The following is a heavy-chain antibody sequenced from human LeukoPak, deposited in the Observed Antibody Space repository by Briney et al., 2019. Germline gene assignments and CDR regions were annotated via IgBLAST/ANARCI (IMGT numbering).Heavy chain of an antibody. V-gene: IGHV4-39*07. J-gene: IGHJ4*02. Sequence: PSETLSLTCTVSGGSISSSSYYWGWIRQPPGKGLEWIGSIYYSGSTYYNPSLKSRVTISVDTSKNQFSLKLSSVTAADTAVYYCARSTREYYYDSSGYYFDYWGQGTLVTVSS. D-gene: IGHD3-22*01. CDR2: IYYSGST. CDR3: ARSTREYYYDSSGYYFDY. CDR1: GGSISSSSYY.